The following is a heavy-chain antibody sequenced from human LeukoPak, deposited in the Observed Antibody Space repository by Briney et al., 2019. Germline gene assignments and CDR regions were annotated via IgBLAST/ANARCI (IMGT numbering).Heavy chain of an antibody. CDR1: GFIVGTNY. CDR3: ARAYGSGPSNCCDY. V-gene: IGHV3-53*01. D-gene: IGHD3-10*01. Sequence: PGGSLRLSCAASGFIVGTNYMTWVRQAPGKGLECVSVISSGGSTYYTDSVKGRFTISRDNSRNTVYLQMNSLRADDTAVYFCARAYGSGPSNCCDYWGQGTLVTVSS. CDR2: ISSGGST. J-gene: IGHJ4*02.